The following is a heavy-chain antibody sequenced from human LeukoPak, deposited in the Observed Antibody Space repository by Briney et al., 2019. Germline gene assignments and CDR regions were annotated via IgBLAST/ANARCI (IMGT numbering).Heavy chain of an antibody. CDR2: ICCSGCST. J-gene: IGHJ4*02. V-gene: IGHV3-23*01. D-gene: IGHD6-19*01. Sequence: GDSLTLSCAVSGFTFSSYDMSWVRHAPGKGLEWVSDICCSGCSTYYADPEKRLFTISRDNTKNTLYLQMNSLRAEDTAVYYCAKETNQAVAGALDYWGQGTLVTVSS. CDR1: GFTFSSYD. CDR3: AKETNQAVAGALDY.